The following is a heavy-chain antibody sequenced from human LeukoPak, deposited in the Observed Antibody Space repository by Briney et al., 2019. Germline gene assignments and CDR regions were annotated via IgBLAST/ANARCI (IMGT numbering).Heavy chain of an antibody. J-gene: IGHJ4*02. CDR2: IFYVGSP. CDR3: ARGGVGDNSEGIDY. CDR1: GDSVVTHKYF. Sequence: SETLSLTCTASGDSVVTHKYFWGWLRQPPGRGPEWIGSIFYVGSPHYKPSLQSRVSISIDTSKNQFSLKMTSLTAADTAVYSCARGGVGDNSEGIDYWGQGILVTVSS. D-gene: IGHD2-21*01. V-gene: IGHV4-39*07.